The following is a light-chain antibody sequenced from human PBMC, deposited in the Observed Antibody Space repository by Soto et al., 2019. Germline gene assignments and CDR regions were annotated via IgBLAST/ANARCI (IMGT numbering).Light chain of an antibody. CDR2: EDN. CDR1: SGSIASNY. V-gene: IGLV6-57*01. Sequence: NFMLTQPHSVSESPGKTVIISCTRSSGSIASNYVQWYQQRPGSSPTTAIYEDNQRPSGVPDRFSGSIDSSSNSAFLTISGLETEDEADYFCQSYDATNQVFGGGTKLTVL. J-gene: IGLJ3*02. CDR3: QSYDATNQV.